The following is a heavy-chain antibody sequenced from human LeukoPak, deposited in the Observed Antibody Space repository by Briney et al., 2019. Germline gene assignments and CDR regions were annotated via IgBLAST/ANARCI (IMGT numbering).Heavy chain of an antibody. V-gene: IGHV1-2*02. D-gene: IGHD2-2*01. Sequence: ASVKVSCKASGYTFTGYYMHWVRQAPGQGLEWMGWINPNNGATNYAQKFQGRVTMTRDTSISTAYMELSRLRSDDTAVYYCAREDIVVVPAATFDPWGQGTLVTVSS. CDR1: GYTFTGYY. J-gene: IGHJ5*02. CDR2: INPNNGAT. CDR3: AREDIVVVPAATFDP.